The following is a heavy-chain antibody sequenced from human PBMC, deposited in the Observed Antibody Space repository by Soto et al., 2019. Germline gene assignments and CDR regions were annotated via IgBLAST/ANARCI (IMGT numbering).Heavy chain of an antibody. D-gene: IGHD6-13*01. J-gene: IGHJ4*02. Sequence: SETLSLTCTVSGGSMRNYFWAWIRQPPGKGLEWIGYIHYSGTTSFFPSYNPSLRSRVTISEDTSKNQFSLKLLSVTTADTAVYFCAAGEASSRNLAPYYLDFWGQGTLVTVS. CDR3: AAGEASSRNLAPYYLDF. CDR2: IHYSGTT. CDR1: GGSMRNYF. V-gene: IGHV4-59*01.